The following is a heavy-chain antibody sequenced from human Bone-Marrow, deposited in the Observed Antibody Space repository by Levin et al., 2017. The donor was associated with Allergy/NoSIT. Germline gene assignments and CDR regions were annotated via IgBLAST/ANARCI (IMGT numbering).Heavy chain of an antibody. V-gene: IGHV4-4*07. D-gene: IGHD3-9*01. CDR2: IYTSGST. CDR3: ARDLKWHYDILTGYGSRTAYYYYYGMDV. J-gene: IGHJ6*02. Sequence: SETLSLTCTVSGGSISSYYWSWIRQPAGKGLEWIGRIYTSGSTNYNPSLKSRVTMSVDTSKNQFSLKLSSVTAADTAVYYCARDLKWHYDILTGYGSRTAYYYYYGMDVWGQGTTVTVSS. CDR1: GGSISSYY.